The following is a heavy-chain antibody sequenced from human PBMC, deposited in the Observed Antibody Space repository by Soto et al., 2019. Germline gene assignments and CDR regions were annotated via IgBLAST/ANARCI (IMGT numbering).Heavy chain of an antibody. CDR1: GYTFTSYY. V-gene: IGHV1-46*01. Sequence: ASVKVSCKASGYTFTSYYMHWLRQAPDQGLEWMGIITPSGGSTSYAQKFQGRVTITRDTSTSTIYLELSSLRSEDTAVYYCASQVVTAIYNWFDPWGQGTLVTVSS. D-gene: IGHD2-21*02. J-gene: IGHJ5*02. CDR2: ITPSGGST. CDR3: ASQVVTAIYNWFDP.